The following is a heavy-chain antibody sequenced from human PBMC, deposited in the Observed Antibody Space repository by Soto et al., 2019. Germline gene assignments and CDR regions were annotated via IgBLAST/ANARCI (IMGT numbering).Heavy chain of an antibody. CDR1: WDSISSYY. V-gene: IGHV4-59*08. CDR2: IYYSGST. Sequence: SETLSLTRTVAWDSISSYYRSRIRQPPGKGLEWIGYIYYSGSTNYNRSLKSRVTISLDTSKNHFSLKLTSVTAADTAVYYFARRDCSATNCDTYNWFDPRGQGTLVTVSS. J-gene: IGHJ5*02. D-gene: IGHD2-2*01. CDR3: ARRDCSATNCDTYNWFDP.